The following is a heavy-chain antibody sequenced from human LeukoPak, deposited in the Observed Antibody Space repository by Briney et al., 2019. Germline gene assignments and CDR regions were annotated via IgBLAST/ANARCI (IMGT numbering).Heavy chain of an antibody. D-gene: IGHD2/OR15-2a*01. CDR2: IYYSGST. J-gene: IGHJ6*02. Sequence: SETLSLTCIVSGGSISTSAYYWSWIRQPPGKGLEWIGYIYYSGSTNYNPSLKSRVTISVDTSKNQFSLKLSSVTAADTAVYYCARDFYFSHYYYGMDVWGQGTTVTVSS. CDR3: ARDFYFSHYYYGMDV. CDR1: GGSISTSAYY. V-gene: IGHV4-61*08.